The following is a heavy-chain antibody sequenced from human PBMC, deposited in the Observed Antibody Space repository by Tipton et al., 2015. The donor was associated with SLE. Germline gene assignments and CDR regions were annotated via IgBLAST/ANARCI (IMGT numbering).Heavy chain of an antibody. J-gene: IGHJ4*02. V-gene: IGHV4-39*06. CDR3: ARDEYRYDATGYHLLGHFDF. D-gene: IGHD3-22*01. CDR2: IYYSGST. CDR1: GGSISSSSFY. Sequence: TLSLTCSVSGGSISSSSFYWGWIRQPPGKGLEWIGNIYYSGSTYYNPSLKSRVTMSIDTSKKQFALKLRSVTAADTATYHCARDEYRYDATGYHLLGHFDFWGQGTLVTVSS.